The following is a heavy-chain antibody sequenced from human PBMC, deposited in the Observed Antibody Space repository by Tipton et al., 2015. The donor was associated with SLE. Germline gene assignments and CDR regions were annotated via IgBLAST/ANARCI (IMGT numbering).Heavy chain of an antibody. J-gene: IGHJ3*02. CDR2: IYSGGST. Sequence: SLRLSCAASGFTFSSNYMSWVRQAPGKGLEWVSVIYSGGSTYYADSVKGRFTISRDNSKNTLYLQMNSLRAEDTAVYYCARETVVPAAPHAFDIWGQGTMVTVSS. D-gene: IGHD2-2*01. CDR1: GFTFSSNY. CDR3: ARETVVPAAPHAFDI. V-gene: IGHV3-66*02.